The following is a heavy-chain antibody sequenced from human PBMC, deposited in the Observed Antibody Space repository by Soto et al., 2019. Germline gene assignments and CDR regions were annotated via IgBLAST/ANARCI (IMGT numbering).Heavy chain of an antibody. Sequence: SETLSLTCTVSGGSISSYYWSWIRQPPGKGPEWIGYIYYSGSTNYNPSLKSRVTISVDTSKNQFSLKLSSVTAADTAVYYCARAPGYYYDSSGYYSEWYFDYWGQGTLVTVSS. CDR3: ARAPGYYYDSSGYYSEWYFDY. V-gene: IGHV4-59*01. CDR2: IYYSGST. CDR1: GGSISSYY. D-gene: IGHD3-22*01. J-gene: IGHJ4*02.